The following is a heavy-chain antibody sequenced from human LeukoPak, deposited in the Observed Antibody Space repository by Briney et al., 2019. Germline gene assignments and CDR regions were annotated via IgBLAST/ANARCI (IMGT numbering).Heavy chain of an antibody. J-gene: IGHJ4*02. CDR2: MNHRGTH. Sequence: SETLSLTCAVYGASFSDDYWNWIRQPPGKGLEWLGEMNHRGTHEYNPSLKSRVTMPVDTSKNEFSLRLTSVTAADTAVYYCARTIVGPGTSYFDQWGQGTLVTVSS. CDR1: GASFSDDY. V-gene: IGHV4-34*01. CDR3: ARTIVGPGTSYFDQ. D-gene: IGHD2-21*01.